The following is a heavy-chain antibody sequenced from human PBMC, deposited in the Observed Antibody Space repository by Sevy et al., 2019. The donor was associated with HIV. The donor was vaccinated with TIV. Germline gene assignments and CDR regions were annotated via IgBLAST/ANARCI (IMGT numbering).Heavy chain of an antibody. D-gene: IGHD3-10*01. CDR2: LSGSSNYI. J-gene: IGHJ4*02. CDR3: AGGPPDGSYDYFDS. V-gene: IGHV3-21*06. Sequence: GGSLRLSCAASGFTFNNYNMNWVRQAPGKGLEWVSSLSGSSNYIYYEESMKGRFIISRDNAKDTLYLQMNSLRADDSAVYYCAGGPPDGSYDYFDSWGQGTLVTVSS. CDR1: GFTFNNYN.